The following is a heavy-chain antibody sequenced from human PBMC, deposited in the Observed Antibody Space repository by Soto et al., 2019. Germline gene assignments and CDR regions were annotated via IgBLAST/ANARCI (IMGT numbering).Heavy chain of an antibody. Sequence: EVQLVESGGGLVQPGGSLRLYCAASGFTFSSYWMHWVRQAPGKGLVWVSRINSDGNRISYADSVKGRVTISRDNAENTVYLQMNSLRAEDTAVYYCARGIKNYYGTDVWGQGTTVIVSS. V-gene: IGHV3-74*01. CDR1: GFTFSSYW. J-gene: IGHJ6*02. CDR3: ARGIKNYYGTDV. CDR2: INSDGNRI. D-gene: IGHD2-15*01.